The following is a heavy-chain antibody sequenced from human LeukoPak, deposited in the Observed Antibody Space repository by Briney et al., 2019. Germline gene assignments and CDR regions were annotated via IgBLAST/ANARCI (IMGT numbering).Heavy chain of an antibody. CDR1: GFTFDDYA. CDR3: ATASWFGELLSNFDY. J-gene: IGHJ4*02. Sequence: PGRSLRLSCAASGFTFDDYAMHWVRQAPGKGLEWVSGISWNSGSIGYADSVKGRFTISRDNAKNSLYLQMNSLRAEDTALYYCATASWFGELLSNFDYWGQGTLVTVSS. CDR2: ISWNSGSI. D-gene: IGHD3-10*01. V-gene: IGHV3-9*01.